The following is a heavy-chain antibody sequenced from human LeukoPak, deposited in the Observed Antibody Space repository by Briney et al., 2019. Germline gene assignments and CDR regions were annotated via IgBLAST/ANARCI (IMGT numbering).Heavy chain of an antibody. V-gene: IGHV3-23*01. CDR2: ISASGGST. CDR3: VSYSGSESLDH. Sequence: GGSLRLSCTASGFTFSSSAMSWVRQVPGKGLEWVSGISASGGSTYYADSVKGRFTISRDNSKNTLYLQTSSLRVEDTAVYYCVSYSGSESLDHWGQGTLVTVSS. J-gene: IGHJ4*02. D-gene: IGHD3-10*01. CDR1: GFTFSSSA.